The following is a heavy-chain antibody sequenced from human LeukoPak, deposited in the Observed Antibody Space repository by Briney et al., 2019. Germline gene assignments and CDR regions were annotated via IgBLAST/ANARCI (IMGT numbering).Heavy chain of an antibody. CDR3: ARLWLGVRPPDY. Sequence: SETLSLTCTVSGGSISSSSYYWGWIRQPPGKGLEWIGSIYYSGSTYYNLSLRSRVTITVDTSKNQFSLKLSSVTAADTAVYYCARLWLGVRPPDYWGQGTLVTASS. D-gene: IGHD3-10*01. CDR2: IYYSGST. J-gene: IGHJ4*02. CDR1: GGSISSSSYY. V-gene: IGHV4-39*01.